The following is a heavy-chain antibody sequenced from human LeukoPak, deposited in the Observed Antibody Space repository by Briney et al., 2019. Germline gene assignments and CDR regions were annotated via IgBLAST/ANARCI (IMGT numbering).Heavy chain of an antibody. CDR1: GGSISSYY. V-gene: IGHV4-59*01. J-gene: IGHJ3*02. CDR3: AREGADSSGWYDAFDI. CDR2: IYYSGST. D-gene: IGHD6-19*01. Sequence: SETLSLTCTVSGGSISSYYWSWIRQPPGKGLEWLGYIYYSGSTNYNPSIKSRVTISVDTSKNQFSLKLSSVTAADTAVYYCAREGADSSGWYDAFDIWGQGTMVTVSS.